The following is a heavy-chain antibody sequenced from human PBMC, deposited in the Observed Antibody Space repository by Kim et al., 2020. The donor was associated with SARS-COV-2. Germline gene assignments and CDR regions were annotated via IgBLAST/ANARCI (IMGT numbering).Heavy chain of an antibody. CDR3: ARHLPYNYYYYYGMDV. D-gene: IGHD1-20*01. J-gene: IGHJ6*02. V-gene: IGHV4-59*08. Sequence: SLKSRVTISVDTSKNQLSLKRSSVTAADTAVYYCARHLPYNYYYYYGMDVWGQGTTVTVSS.